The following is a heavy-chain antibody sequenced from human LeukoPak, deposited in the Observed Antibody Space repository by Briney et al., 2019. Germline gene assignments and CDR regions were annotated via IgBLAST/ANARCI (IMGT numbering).Heavy chain of an antibody. CDR3: ARTGGTVTTEFDY. CDR2: INPNSGGT. J-gene: IGHJ4*02. CDR1: GYTFTGYY. Sequence: ASVKVSCKASGYTFTGYYMHWVRQAPGQGLAWMGWINPNSGGTNYAQKFQGRVTMTRDTSISTAYMELSRLRSDDTAVYYCARTGGTVTTEFDYWGQGTLVTVSS. V-gene: IGHV1-2*02. D-gene: IGHD4-11*01.